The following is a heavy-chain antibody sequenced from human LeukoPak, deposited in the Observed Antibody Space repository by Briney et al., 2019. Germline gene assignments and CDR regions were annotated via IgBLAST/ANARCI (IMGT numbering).Heavy chain of an antibody. V-gene: IGHV3-7*01. J-gene: IGHJ6*03. CDR2: VNQGGTEK. CDR3: AREHYVYHMDG. Sequence: PGGSLRLSCAASGFTFSSQWMSWVRQAPGKGLEWVANVNQGGTEKYYVDSVKGRFTISRDNAENSLYLQMNSLRPEDTAVYYCAREHYVYHMDGWGKGTTVTVSS. CDR1: GFTFSSQW.